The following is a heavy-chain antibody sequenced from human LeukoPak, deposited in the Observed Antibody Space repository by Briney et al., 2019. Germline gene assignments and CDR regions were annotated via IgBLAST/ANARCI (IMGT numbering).Heavy chain of an antibody. CDR2: MNPNSGNT. V-gene: IGHV1-8*01. D-gene: IGHD3-22*01. CDR1: GYTFTSYD. CDR3: ARGIRTYYYDSSGYYYDY. J-gene: IGHJ4*02. Sequence: GASVKVSCKASGYTFTSYDINWVRQATGQGLEWMGWMNPNSGNTGYAQKFQGRVTMTRNTSISTAYMELSSLRSEDTAVYYCARGIRTYYYDSSGYYYDYWGQGTLVTVSS.